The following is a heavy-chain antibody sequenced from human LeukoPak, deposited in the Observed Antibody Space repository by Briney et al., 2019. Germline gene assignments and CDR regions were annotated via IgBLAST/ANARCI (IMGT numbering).Heavy chain of an antibody. CDR1: GGSISSYY. CDR3: ARRVWGFGEFYWFDP. V-gene: IGHV4-59*08. CDR2: IYYSGST. D-gene: IGHD3-10*01. Sequence: SETLSLTCTVSGGSISSYYWSWIRQPPGKGLEWIGYIYYSGSTNYNPSLKSRVTISVDTSKNQFSLKLSSVTAADTAVYYCARRVWGFGEFYWFDPWGQGTLVTVSS. J-gene: IGHJ5*02.